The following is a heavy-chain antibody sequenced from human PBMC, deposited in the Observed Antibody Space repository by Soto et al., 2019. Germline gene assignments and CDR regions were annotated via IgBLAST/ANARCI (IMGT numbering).Heavy chain of an antibody. V-gene: IGHV4-39*07. Sequence: SETLSLTCTVSGDSVSSSNYYWGWIRHPPGRGLEWIGSILHSGNTYYNPSLKSRVTISVDTSKNQFSLKLSSVTAADTAVYYCARVPVLLVPAAIDYYYYYYMDVWGKGTTVTVSS. J-gene: IGHJ6*03. CDR3: ARVPVLLVPAAIDYYYYYYMDV. CDR1: GDSVSSSNYY. CDR2: ILHSGNT. D-gene: IGHD2-2*01.